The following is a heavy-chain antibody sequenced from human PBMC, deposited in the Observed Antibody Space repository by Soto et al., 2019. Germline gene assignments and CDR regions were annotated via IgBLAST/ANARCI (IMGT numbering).Heavy chain of an antibody. D-gene: IGHD2-21*02. CDR3: AKGVATAVPALDY. Sequence: EVQLVESGGGLVQPGRSLRLSCVASGFSFDDFVMNWVRQRPGKGLEWVSSVSWNSGAKLYADSVKGRFAISRDSAKKSVSLQMNRLRPDDTAVYYCAKGVATAVPALDYWGQGTLVTVSS. J-gene: IGHJ4*02. CDR1: GFSFDDFV. V-gene: IGHV3-9*01. CDR2: VSWNSGAK.